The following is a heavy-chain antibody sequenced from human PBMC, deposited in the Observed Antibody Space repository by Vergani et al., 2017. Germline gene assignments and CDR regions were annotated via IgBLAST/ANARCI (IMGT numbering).Heavy chain of an antibody. CDR3: ARGLYSSGYNWFDP. D-gene: IGHD6-19*01. Sequence: QVQLVQSGAEVKKPGASVKVSCKASGYTFTSYDINWVRQATGQGLEWMGWMNPNSGNTGYAQKFQGRFTMTRNTSISTAYMELSSLRSEDTAVYYCARGLYSSGYNWFDPWGQGTLVTVSS. CDR1: GYTFTSYD. V-gene: IGHV1-8*01. CDR2: MNPNSGNT. J-gene: IGHJ5*02.